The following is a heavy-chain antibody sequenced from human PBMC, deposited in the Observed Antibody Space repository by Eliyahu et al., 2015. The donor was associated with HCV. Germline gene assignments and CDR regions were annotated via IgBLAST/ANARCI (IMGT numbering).Heavy chain of an antibody. J-gene: IGHJ2*01. Sequence: QLQLQESGPGLVKPSETLSLTYSVSGGSISGSTYYWGWIRQSPGKGLEWIAIIYYSGNTYYNPSLKSRVTISVDTSKNQFSLNLNSVSAADTAVYFCSTVVTWNWYFDLWGRGILVTVSS. CDR1: GGSISGSTYY. CDR3: STVVTWNWYFDL. CDR2: IYYSGNT. D-gene: IGHD4-23*01. V-gene: IGHV4-39*01.